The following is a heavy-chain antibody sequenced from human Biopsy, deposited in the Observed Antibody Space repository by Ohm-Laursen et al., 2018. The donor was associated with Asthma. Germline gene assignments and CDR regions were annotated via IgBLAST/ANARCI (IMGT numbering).Heavy chain of an antibody. CDR3: AGFCSGGNCPDH. CDR2: IHYSGST. CDR1: SGSGASISSYY. D-gene: IGHD2-15*01. V-gene: IGHV4-59*01. J-gene: IGHJ4*02. Sequence: SETLSLTCSLSSGSGASISSYYWTWIRQPPGKGLEWIGNIHYSGSTYSNPSLKSRVTISVDTSKKQISLGLSSVIAADTAVYYCAGFCSGGNCPDHWGQGTLVTVSS.